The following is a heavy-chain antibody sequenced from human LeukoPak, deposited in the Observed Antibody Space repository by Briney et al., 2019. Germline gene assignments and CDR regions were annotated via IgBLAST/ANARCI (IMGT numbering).Heavy chain of an antibody. J-gene: IGHJ4*02. CDR2: ISGSGRSNT. CDR1: GFTFSTYA. V-gene: IGHV3-23*01. CDR3: AKFAPGGGNSHDY. Sequence: GGSLRLSCAASGFTFSTYAMNWVRQAPGKGLEWVSAISGSGRSNTYYADSVKGRFTISRDNSKNTLYLQMNSLRAEDTAVYYCAKFAPGGGNSHDYWGQGTLVTVSS. D-gene: IGHD2-21*02.